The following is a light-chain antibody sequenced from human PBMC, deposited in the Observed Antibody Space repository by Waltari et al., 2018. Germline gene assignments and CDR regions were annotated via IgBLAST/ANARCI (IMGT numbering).Light chain of an antibody. CDR1: QSLTKRY. CDR3: QQYGSSILYT. J-gene: IGKJ2*01. CDR2: GAS. Sequence: VLTQSPGTLSLSPGERATLPCRASQSLTKRYLAWYPQKPGQPPRLLIYGASSRAAGIPDRFSGSGSGTDFTLTISRLEPEDSAVYYCQQYGSSILYTFGQGTKLEIK. V-gene: IGKV3-20*01.